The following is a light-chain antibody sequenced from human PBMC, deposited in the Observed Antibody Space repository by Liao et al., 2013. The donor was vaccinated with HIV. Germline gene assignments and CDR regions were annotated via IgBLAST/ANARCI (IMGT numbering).Light chain of an antibody. J-gene: IGLJ1*01. V-gene: IGLV3-21*04. CDR1: NIGSKS. CDR2: YDT. Sequence: SYELTQPPSVSVAPGKTASITCGGSNIGSKSVHWYQQKPGQAPVLVIYYDTERPSGVPERMSGSKSGNTATLTISRAEAGDEADYYCQLWDRSSAHPCVFGPGTKVTVL. CDR3: QLWDRSSAHPCV.